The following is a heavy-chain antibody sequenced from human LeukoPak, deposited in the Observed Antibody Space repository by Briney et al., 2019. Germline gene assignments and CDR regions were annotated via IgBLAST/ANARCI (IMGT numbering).Heavy chain of an antibody. D-gene: IGHD5-18*01. CDR2: IYYSGST. Sequence: SETLSLTCTVSGGSISSSSYYWGWIRQPPGKGLEWIGNIYYSGSTYYNPSLKSRVTISVDTSKNQFSLKLSSVTAADTAVYYCASGDTAAPFDYWGQGTLVTVSS. CDR3: ASGDTAAPFDY. CDR1: GGSISSSSYY. J-gene: IGHJ4*02. V-gene: IGHV4-39*01.